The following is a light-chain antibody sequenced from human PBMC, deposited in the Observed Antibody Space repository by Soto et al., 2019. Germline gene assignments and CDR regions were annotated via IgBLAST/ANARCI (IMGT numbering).Light chain of an antibody. CDR3: SSFTSRFTFV. V-gene: IGLV2-14*01. J-gene: IGLJ1*01. CDR1: RSDVGAYNY. CDR2: EVT. Sequence: QSALTQPASVSGSPGQSIAISCTGTRSDVGAYNYVSWYQQHPGKAPKLMISEVTNRPSGVSDRFSGSKSGNTASLTISGLQAEDEADHYCSSFTSRFTFVFGTGTKVTV.